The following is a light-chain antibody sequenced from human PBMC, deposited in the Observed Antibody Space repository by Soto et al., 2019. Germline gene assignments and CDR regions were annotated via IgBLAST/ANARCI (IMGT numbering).Light chain of an antibody. V-gene: IGLV1-44*01. Sequence: QSVLTQPPSASGTPGQRVTISCSGSSSNIGSNTVNWYQQLPGTAPKLLIYSNNHRPSGVPDRFSGSKSGTSASLAISGLQSDDEADYYCAAWDDSLNGAVFGGGTQLTVL. J-gene: IGLJ7*01. CDR1: SSNIGSNT. CDR2: SNN. CDR3: AAWDDSLNGAV.